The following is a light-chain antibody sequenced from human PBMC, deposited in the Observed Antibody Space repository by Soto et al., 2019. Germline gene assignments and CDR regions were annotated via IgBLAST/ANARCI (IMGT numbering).Light chain of an antibody. V-gene: IGLV2-14*01. J-gene: IGLJ1*01. Sequence: QYALTQPASVSGSPGQSITFSCTGTSSDVGGYNYVSWYQQHPGKAPKLIIYEVSNRPSGVSDRFSGSKSGNTASLTISGLQAEDEADYYCSSYTSNTHYVFGTGTKLTVL. CDR1: SSDVGGYNY. CDR3: SSYTSNTHYV. CDR2: EVS.